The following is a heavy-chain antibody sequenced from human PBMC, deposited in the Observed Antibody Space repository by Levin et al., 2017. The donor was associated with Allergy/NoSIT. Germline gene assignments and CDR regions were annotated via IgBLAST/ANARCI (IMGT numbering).Heavy chain of an antibody. CDR3: ARVGRSGSFWGFAFDI. CDR1: GYTFTGYY. D-gene: IGHD1-26*01. V-gene: IGHV1-2*02. J-gene: IGHJ3*02. Sequence: VASVKVSCKASGYTFTGYYMHWVRQAPGQGLEWMGWINPNSGGTNYAQKFQGRVTMTRDTSISTAYMELSRLRSDDTAVYYCARVGRSGSFWGFAFDIWGQGTMVTVSS. CDR2: INPNSGGT.